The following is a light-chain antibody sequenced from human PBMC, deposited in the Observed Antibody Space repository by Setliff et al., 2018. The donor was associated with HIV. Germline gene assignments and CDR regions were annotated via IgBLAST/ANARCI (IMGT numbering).Light chain of an antibody. CDR3: SSYTDITTVI. CDR1: SGDVGAFHY. Sequence: QSALTQPASVSGSPGQSITISCTGTSGDVGAFHYVSWYQQHPGKVPKLIIYNVSHRPSGISYRFSGSKSGNAASLTISGLQAGDEADYYCSSYTDITTVIFGGGTK. V-gene: IGLV2-14*03. CDR2: NVS. J-gene: IGLJ2*01.